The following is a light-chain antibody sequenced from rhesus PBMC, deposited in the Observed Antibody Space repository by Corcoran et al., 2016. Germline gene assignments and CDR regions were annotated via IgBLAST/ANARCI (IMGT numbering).Light chain of an antibody. CDR3: QQYNNWNS. CDR2: YAS. J-gene: IGKJ2*01. V-gene: IGKV3-35*01. CDR1: QSVSSN. Sequence: EIVMTQSPATLSLSPGERATLSCRASQSVSSNLAWYQQKPGQAPRLLIYYASNRATGIPDRFSGRGSGTECTLTISSLEPEDVGVYYWQQYNNWNSFGQGTKVEIK.